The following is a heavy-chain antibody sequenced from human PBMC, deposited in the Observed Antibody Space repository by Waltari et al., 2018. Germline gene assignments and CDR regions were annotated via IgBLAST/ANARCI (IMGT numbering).Heavy chain of an antibody. CDR1: GYTFTDSV. V-gene: IGHV1-2*06. CDR2: INPQSGAT. CDR3: ARHIDSIRSA. D-gene: IGHD2-21*01. J-gene: IGHJ5*02. Sequence: QVQLVQSGAEVKKPGASVKVSCKASGYTFTDSVIDWVRHAPGQGLEWMGRINPQSGATTYPQKLQGRITMTRDTSIGTAYMELGSVTSDDTALYYCARHIDSIRSAWGQGTLVTVSS.